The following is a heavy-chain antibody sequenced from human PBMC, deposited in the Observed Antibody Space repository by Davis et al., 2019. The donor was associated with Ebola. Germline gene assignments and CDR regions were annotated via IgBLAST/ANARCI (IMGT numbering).Heavy chain of an antibody. J-gene: IGHJ3*02. CDR1: GFTFSTYR. CDR3: ARDERGYCSGGSCYSNAFDM. Sequence: GESLKISCAASGFTFSTYRMNWVRQAPGKGLEWVSYISSSSSTKDYADSVKGRFTISRDNAKNSLYLQMNSLRDEDTAVYYCARDERGYCSGGSCYSNAFDMWGQGTKVTVSS. D-gene: IGHD2-15*01. V-gene: IGHV3-48*02. CDR2: ISSSSSTK.